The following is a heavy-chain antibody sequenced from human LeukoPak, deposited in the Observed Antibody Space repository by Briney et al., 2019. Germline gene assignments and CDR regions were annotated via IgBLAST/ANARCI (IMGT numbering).Heavy chain of an antibody. Sequence: KPGGSLRLSCAASGFTFSSYSMNWVRQAPGKGLEWVSSISSSSSYIYYADSVKGRFTISRDNAKNSLYLQMNSLRAEDTAVYYCARAAVVVAWSAYYYMDVWGKGTTVTISS. D-gene: IGHD2-15*01. V-gene: IGHV3-21*01. CDR1: GFTFSSYS. J-gene: IGHJ6*03. CDR3: ARAAVVVAWSAYYYMDV. CDR2: ISSSSSYI.